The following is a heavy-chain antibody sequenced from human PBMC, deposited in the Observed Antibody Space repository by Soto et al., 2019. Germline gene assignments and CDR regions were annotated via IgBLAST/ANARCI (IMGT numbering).Heavy chain of an antibody. J-gene: IGHJ4*02. CDR3: AWTYGDYVDPHY. V-gene: IGHV1-18*01. CDR2: ISAYNGNT. Sequence: ASVKVSCRASGYTFTSYGISWVRQAPGQGLEWMGWISAYNGNTNYAQKLQGRVTMTTDTSTSTAYMELRSLRSDDTAVYYCAWTYGDYVDPHYWGQGTLVTVSS. CDR1: GYTFTSYG. D-gene: IGHD4-17*01.